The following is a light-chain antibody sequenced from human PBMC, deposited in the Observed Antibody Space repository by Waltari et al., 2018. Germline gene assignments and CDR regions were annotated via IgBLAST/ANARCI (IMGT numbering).Light chain of an antibody. Sequence: SYVLTQPPSVSVSPGQTASITSSGDKLGDKYAFWYQQHSGQSPVLVIFQDNKRPSGIPERFSGSNSGNTATLTISGTQAMDEADYYCQAWDSNTGEVFGGGTKLTVL. CDR2: QDN. V-gene: IGLV3-1*01. CDR1: KLGDKY. CDR3: QAWDSNTGEV. J-gene: IGLJ2*01.